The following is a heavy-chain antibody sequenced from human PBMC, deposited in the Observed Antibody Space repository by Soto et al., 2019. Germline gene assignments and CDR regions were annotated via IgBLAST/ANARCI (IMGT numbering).Heavy chain of an antibody. CDR2: IIPIFGTA. V-gene: IGHV1-69*01. D-gene: IGHD3-16*01. J-gene: IGHJ6*02. CDR3: ARGNTFGWNYYYYGMDV. Sequence: QVQLVQSGAEVKKPGSSLKVSCKASGGTFSSYAISWVRQAPGQGLEWMGGIIPIFGTANYAQKFQGRVTITADESTSTAYMELSSLRSEDTAVYYCARGNTFGWNYYYYGMDVWGQGTTVTVSS. CDR1: GGTFSSYA.